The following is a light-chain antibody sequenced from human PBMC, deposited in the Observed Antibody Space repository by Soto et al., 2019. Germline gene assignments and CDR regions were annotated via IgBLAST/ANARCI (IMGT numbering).Light chain of an antibody. V-gene: IGLV3-25*03. J-gene: IGLJ2*01. CDR2: EDS. CDR3: QSADSSGTYVV. Sequence: SYELTQPPSVSVSPGQTARITCSGDALPKQYAYWYQQKPGQAPLLVIYEDSERPSEIPERFSGSTSGTTVTLTISGVQAEDEADYYCQSADSSGTYVVFGGGTQLTVL. CDR1: ALPKQY.